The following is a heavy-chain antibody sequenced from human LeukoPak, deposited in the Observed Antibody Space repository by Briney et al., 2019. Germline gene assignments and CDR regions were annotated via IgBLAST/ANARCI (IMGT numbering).Heavy chain of an antibody. CDR3: ARDGDFSILEWLPPSPHDAFDI. CDR2: ISSSSSYI. Sequence: PGGSLRLSCAASGFTFSSYSMNWVRQAPGKGLEWVSSISSSSSYIYYADSVKGRFTISRDNAKNSLYLQMNSLRAEDTAVYYCARDGDFSILEWLPPSPHDAFDIWGQGTMVTVSS. D-gene: IGHD3-3*01. J-gene: IGHJ3*02. V-gene: IGHV3-21*01. CDR1: GFTFSSYS.